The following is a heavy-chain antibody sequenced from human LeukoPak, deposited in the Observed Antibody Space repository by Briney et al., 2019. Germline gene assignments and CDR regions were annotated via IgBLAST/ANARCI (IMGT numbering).Heavy chain of an antibody. CDR3: ARGPRRYYYDSSGYSDY. V-gene: IGHV4-34*01. CDR1: TFTFSSFW. D-gene: IGHD3-22*01. Sequence: PGGSLRLSCAASTFTFSSFWMSWVRQPPGKGLEWIGEINHSGSTNYNPSLKSRVTISVDTSKNQFSLKLSSVTAADTAVYYCARGPRRYYYDSSGYSDYWGQGTLVTVSS. J-gene: IGHJ4*02. CDR2: INHSGST.